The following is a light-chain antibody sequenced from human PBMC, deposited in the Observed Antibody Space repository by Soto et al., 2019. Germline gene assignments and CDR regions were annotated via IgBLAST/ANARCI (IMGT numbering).Light chain of an antibody. CDR2: GAS. V-gene: IGKV3-20*01. CDR3: QQYGSSPRT. J-gene: IGKJ1*01. CDR1: QSVSSNY. Sequence: EIVLTQSPGTLSLSPGERATLSCRASQSVSSNYLAWHQQKPGQAPRLRIYGASSRATGSPGRFSGSGSGTDFTLTIRRLEPEDFAVYYGQQYGSSPRTFGQGTNVEIK.